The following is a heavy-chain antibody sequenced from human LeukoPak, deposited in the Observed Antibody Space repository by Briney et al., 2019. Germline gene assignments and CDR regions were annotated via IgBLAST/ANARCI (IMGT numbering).Heavy chain of an antibody. J-gene: IGHJ4*02. CDR1: GFTFSNYW. V-gene: IGHV3-7*01. CDR2: IKQDGSEK. CDR3: GRGPTMRDY. D-gene: IGHD2-2*01. Sequence: GGSLRLSCAASGFTFSNYWMSWVRQAPGKGLEWVANIKQDGSEKYYVDSVKGRFTISRDNAKNSLHLQMDSLRAEDTAVYYCGRGPTMRDYWGQGTLVTVSS.